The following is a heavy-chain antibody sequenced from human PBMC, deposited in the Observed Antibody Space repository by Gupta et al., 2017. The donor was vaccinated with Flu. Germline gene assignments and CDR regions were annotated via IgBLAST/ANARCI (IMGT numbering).Heavy chain of an antibody. CDR3: ARDLNSYGYVYFDY. V-gene: IGHV3-7*04. Sequence: EVQLVESGGGLVQPGGSLRLSCAASGFTFSSCWMSWVRQAPGKGLEWVANIKQDGSEKYYVDSVKGRFTISRDNAKNSLYLQMNSLRAEDTAVYYCARDLNSYGYVYFDYWGQGTLVTVSS. J-gene: IGHJ4*02. CDR1: GFTFSSCW. D-gene: IGHD5-18*01. CDR2: IKQDGSEK.